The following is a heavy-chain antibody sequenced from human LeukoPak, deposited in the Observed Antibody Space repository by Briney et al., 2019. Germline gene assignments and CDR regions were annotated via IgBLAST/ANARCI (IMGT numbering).Heavy chain of an antibody. Sequence: GESLKISCKGSGYSFTSYWIGWVRQVPGKGLEWMGIIYPGDSDTRYSPSFQGQVTISADKSISTAYLQWSSLKASDTAMYYCARGYYDSSGYYYLYFDYWGQGTLVTVSS. J-gene: IGHJ4*02. CDR3: ARGYYDSSGYYYLYFDY. CDR2: IYPGDSDT. D-gene: IGHD3-22*01. V-gene: IGHV5-51*01. CDR1: GYSFTSYW.